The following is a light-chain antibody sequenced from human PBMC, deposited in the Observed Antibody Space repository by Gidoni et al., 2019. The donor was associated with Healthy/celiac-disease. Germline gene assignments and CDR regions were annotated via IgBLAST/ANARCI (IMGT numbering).Light chain of an antibody. Sequence: QYARTQPASVSGSPGQSITISCTGNSSDVGGYNYVSWYQQHPGKAPKLMIYDVSNRPSGVSNRFSGSKSGNTASLTISGLQAEDEAAYYCSSYTSSSTVVFGGGTKLTVL. J-gene: IGLJ2*01. CDR3: SSYTSSSTVV. CDR2: DVS. CDR1: SSDVGGYNY. V-gene: IGLV2-14*01.